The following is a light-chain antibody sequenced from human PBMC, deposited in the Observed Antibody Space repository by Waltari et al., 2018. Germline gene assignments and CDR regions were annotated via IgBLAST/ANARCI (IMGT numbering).Light chain of an antibody. J-gene: IGKJ5*01. Sequence: DIQMTQSPSSLSAAVGDRLIITCRASQNIENYLNWYQKNPGGAPKLLIYDASSLQSGVPSRFSGSGSGTDFTLTISNLQPEDFATYYCQQTYSTPTITFGQGTRLDI. V-gene: IGKV1-39*01. CDR2: DAS. CDR1: QNIENY. CDR3: QQTYSTPTIT.